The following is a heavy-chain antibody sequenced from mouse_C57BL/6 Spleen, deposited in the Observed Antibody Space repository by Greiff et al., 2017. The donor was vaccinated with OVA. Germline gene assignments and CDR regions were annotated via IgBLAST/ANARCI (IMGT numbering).Heavy chain of an antibody. CDR1: GYAFSSSW. CDR2: IYPGDGDT. CDR3: ARYWDYAMDY. D-gene: IGHD4-1*01. J-gene: IGHJ4*01. V-gene: IGHV1-82*01. Sequence: VQRVESGPELVKPGASVKISCKASGYAFSSSWMNWVKQRPGQGLEWIGRIYPGDGDTNYNGKFKGKATLTADKSSSTAYMQLSSLTSEDSAVYFCARYWDYAMDYWGQGTSVTVSS.